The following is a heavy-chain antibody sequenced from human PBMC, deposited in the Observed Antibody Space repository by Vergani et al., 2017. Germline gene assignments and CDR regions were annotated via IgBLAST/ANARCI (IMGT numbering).Heavy chain of an antibody. Sequence: QVQLVESGGGVVQPGRSLRLSCAASGFTFSSYAMHWVRQAPGKGLEWVAVISYDGSNKYYADSVKGRFTIARDNSKNTLYLQMNSQRAEDTAGYYCANVEMATISAYYYYYMDVWGKGTTVTVSS. J-gene: IGHJ6*03. CDR1: GFTFSSYA. CDR2: ISYDGSNK. CDR3: ANVEMATISAYYYYYMDV. D-gene: IGHD5-24*01. V-gene: IGHV3-30-3*01.